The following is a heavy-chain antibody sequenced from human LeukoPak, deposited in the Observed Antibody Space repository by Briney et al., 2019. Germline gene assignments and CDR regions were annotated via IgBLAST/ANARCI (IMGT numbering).Heavy chain of an antibody. CDR3: ASLASTVDY. J-gene: IGHJ4*02. V-gene: IGHV3-48*03. Sequence: GGSPRLSCAASGFTFSSYETNWVRQAPGKGLEWVSYISSSGSTIYYADSVKGRFTISRDNAKNSLYLQMNSLRAEDTAVYYCASLASTVDYWGQGTLVTVSS. D-gene: IGHD4-17*01. CDR2: ISSSGSTI. CDR1: GFTFSSYE.